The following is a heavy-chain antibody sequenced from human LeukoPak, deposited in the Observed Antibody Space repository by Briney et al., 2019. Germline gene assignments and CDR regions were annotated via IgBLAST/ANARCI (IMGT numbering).Heavy chain of an antibody. CDR3: ARGLGYCTNGVCFGSDYYYYYGMDV. V-gene: IGHV3-48*03. J-gene: IGHJ6*02. CDR2: ISGSGSTT. Sequence: GGSLRLSCAASGFTFSSYEMNWVRQAPGKGLEWVLYISGSGSTTYHADSVKGRFTISRDNAKKSLYLQMNSLRAEDTAVYYCARGLGYCTNGVCFGSDYYYYYGMDVWGQGTTVTVSS. CDR1: GFTFSSYE. D-gene: IGHD2-8*01.